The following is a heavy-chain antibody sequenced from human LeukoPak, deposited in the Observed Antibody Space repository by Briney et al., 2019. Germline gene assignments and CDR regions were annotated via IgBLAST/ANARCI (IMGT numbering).Heavy chain of an antibody. CDR1: GGSFSGYY. CDR3: ARRDDCSGGSCKLGY. CDR2: INHSGST. D-gene: IGHD2-15*01. V-gene: IGHV4-34*01. Sequence: KPSETLSLTCAVYGGSFSGYYWSWIRQPPGKGLEWIGEINHSGSTNYNPSLKSRVTISVDTSKNQFSLKLNSVTAADTAVYYCARRDDCSGGSCKLGYWGQGTLVTVSS. J-gene: IGHJ4*02.